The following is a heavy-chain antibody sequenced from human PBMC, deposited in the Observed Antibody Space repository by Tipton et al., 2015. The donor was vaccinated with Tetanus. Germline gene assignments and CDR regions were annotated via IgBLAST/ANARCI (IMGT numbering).Heavy chain of an antibody. V-gene: IGHV4-59*01. CDR2: IFYAGST. J-gene: IGHJ4*02. CDR1: GVSISSYY. Sequence: TLSLNCTVSGVSISSYYWSWIRQSPGKGLEWIGYIFYAGSTNSNPSLKSRVTISVDKAKNQFSLKLTSVTAADTAVYYCARATEHDIMTGYDNWGPGTQVTVSA. D-gene: IGHD3-9*01. CDR3: ARATEHDIMTGYDN.